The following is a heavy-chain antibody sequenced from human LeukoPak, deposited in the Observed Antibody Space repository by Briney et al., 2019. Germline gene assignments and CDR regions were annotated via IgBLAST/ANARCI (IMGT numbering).Heavy chain of an antibody. CDR2: ISYSGSA. CDR1: GGSVSSSNFY. Sequence: PSETLSLTCTVSGGSVSSSNFYWTWIRQPPGKGLEWIGYISYSGSANYNASLKSRLTISIDTSKNQFSLKLNSVTAADTAIYFCACWVGNSGFDNWGQGTLVTVSS. CDR3: ACWVGNSGFDN. V-gene: IGHV4-61*01. D-gene: IGHD1-26*01. J-gene: IGHJ4*02.